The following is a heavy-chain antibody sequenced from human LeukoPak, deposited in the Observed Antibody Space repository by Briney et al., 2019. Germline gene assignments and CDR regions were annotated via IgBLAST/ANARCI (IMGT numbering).Heavy chain of an antibody. J-gene: IGHJ4*02. D-gene: IGHD1-20*01. CDR2: INQEGSVK. V-gene: IGHV3-7*01. Sequence: GGSLRLSCAASEFTLSSDWMSWVRQAPGEGLEWVANINQEGSVKYYLDSVKGRFTISRDNAQKSLYLQMNSLRAEDTAIYYCVRDNWNDVYWGQGSLVTVSS. CDR3: VRDNWNDVY. CDR1: EFTLSSDW.